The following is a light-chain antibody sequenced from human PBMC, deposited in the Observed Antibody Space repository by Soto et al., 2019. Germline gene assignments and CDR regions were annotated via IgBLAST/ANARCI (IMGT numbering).Light chain of an antibody. CDR2: AAS. Sequence: DIQMTQSPSSLSASVGDRVTITCRASQSISSHLNWHQQKPGKALKLLIYAASSLQSGVPSRFSGSLFGTDFTLTISSLQPEDFATYYCQQSYRTPYTFGQGTKLEIK. CDR3: QQSYRTPYT. J-gene: IGKJ2*01. V-gene: IGKV1-39*01. CDR1: QSISSH.